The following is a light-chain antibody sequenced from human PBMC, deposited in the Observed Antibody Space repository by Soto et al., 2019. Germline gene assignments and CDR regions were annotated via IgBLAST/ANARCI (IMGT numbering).Light chain of an antibody. CDR1: QSVSSSY. CDR3: QQYGSSPPIT. J-gene: IGKJ5*01. CDR2: GAS. Sequence: PGERATLSCRASQSVSSSYLAWYQQKPGQAPRLLIYGASSRATGIPDRFSGSGSGTDFTLTISRLEPEDFAVYYCQQYGSSPPITFGQGTRLGIK. V-gene: IGKV3-20*01.